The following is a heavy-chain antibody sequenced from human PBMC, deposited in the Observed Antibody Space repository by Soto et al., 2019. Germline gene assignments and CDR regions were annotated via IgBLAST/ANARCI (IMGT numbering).Heavy chain of an antibody. CDR1: GGSISSGGYY. V-gene: IGHV4-31*03. CDR2: IYYSGST. D-gene: IGHD2-8*01. CDR3: ARVKQGYCTNGVCHSDY. Sequence: TSETLSLTCTVSGGSISSGGYYWSWIRQHPGKGLEWIGYIYYSGSTYYNPSLKSRVTISVDTSKNQFSLKLSSVTAADTAVYYCARVKQGYCTNGVCHSDYWGQGTLVTVSS. J-gene: IGHJ4*02.